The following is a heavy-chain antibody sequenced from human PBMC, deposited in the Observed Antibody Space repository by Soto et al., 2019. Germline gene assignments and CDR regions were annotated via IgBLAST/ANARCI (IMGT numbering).Heavy chain of an antibody. D-gene: IGHD3-16*01. CDR1: GYTFNTYG. Sequence: ASVKVSCKASGYTFNTYGISWVRQAPGQGLEWMGWISTYNGNTNYAQELQDRITMTIDTSTTTAYMELRSLRSDDTAVYYCARRLCSYYYGVDVWGQGTTVTVSS. V-gene: IGHV1-18*01. CDR3: ARRLCSYYYGVDV. J-gene: IGHJ6*02. CDR2: ISTYNGNT.